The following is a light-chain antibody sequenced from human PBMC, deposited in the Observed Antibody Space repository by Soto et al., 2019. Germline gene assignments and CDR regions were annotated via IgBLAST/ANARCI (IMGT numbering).Light chain of an antibody. Sequence: DIQMTQSPATLSASMRDRVTITCRASQSISSWLAWYQQKPGKVPRLLIYKASSLESGVPSRFSGSGSGTEFTLTISSVQPDDFATYYCQPYNTYWGYIFGQGTKLEIK. CDR1: QSISSW. CDR3: QPYNTYWGYI. CDR2: KAS. J-gene: IGKJ2*01. V-gene: IGKV1-5*03.